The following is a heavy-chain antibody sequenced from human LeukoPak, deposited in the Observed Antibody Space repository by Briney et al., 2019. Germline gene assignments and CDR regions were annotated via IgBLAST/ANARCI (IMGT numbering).Heavy chain of an antibody. CDR3: AKMAGYVKPNYYYGMDV. J-gene: IGHJ6*02. CDR1: GFTFSSYA. D-gene: IGHD5-12*01. Sequence: GGSLRLSCAASGFTFSSYAMSWVRQAPGKGLEWVSAISGSGGSTYYVDSVKGRFTISRDNSKNTLYLQMNSLRAEDTAVYYCAKMAGYVKPNYYYGMDVWGQGTTVTVSS. CDR2: ISGSGGST. V-gene: IGHV3-23*01.